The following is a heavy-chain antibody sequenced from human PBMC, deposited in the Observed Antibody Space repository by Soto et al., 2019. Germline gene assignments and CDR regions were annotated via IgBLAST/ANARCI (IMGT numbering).Heavy chain of an antibody. Sequence: VQLVESGGGVVQPGRSLRLSCAASGFTFSAYAIPWVRQAPGKGLEWVAVVPQHGRITHYADSVKGRFTMSRDSAKNTVSLEMTSLRAADTAVYYCGKGGREWLVTSDFNYWGQGALVTVSS. CDR1: GFTFSAYA. V-gene: IGHV3-30*18. CDR2: VPQHGRIT. J-gene: IGHJ4*02. CDR3: GKGGREWLVTSDFNY. D-gene: IGHD6-19*01.